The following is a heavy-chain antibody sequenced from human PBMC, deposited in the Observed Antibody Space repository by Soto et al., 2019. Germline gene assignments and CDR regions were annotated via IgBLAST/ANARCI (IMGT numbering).Heavy chain of an antibody. CDR3: AAVSGSYYKPNNFDY. D-gene: IGHD1-26*01. V-gene: IGHV1-58*02. CDR2: IVVGSGNT. CDR1: GFTFTSSA. Sequence: SVKVSCKASGFTFTSSAMQWVRQARGQRLEWIGWIVVGSGNTNYAQKFQERVTITRDMSTSTAYMELSSLRSEDTAVYYCAAVSGSYYKPNNFDYWGQGTLVTVPQ. J-gene: IGHJ4*02.